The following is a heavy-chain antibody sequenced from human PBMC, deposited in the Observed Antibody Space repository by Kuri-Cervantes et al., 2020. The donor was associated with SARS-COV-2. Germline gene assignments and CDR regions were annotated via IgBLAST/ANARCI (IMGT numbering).Heavy chain of an antibody. CDR2: SSSSSSTI. D-gene: IGHD2-2*02. CDR3: ARNRYCSSTSCYMEFYF. J-gene: IGHJ4*02. V-gene: IGHV3-48*01. CDR1: GFTFSSYS. Sequence: GESLKISCAASGFTFSSYSMNWVRQAPGKGLEWVSYSSSSSSTIYYADSVKGRFTISRDNAKNSLYLQMNSLRAEDTAVYYCARNRYCSSTSCYMEFYFRGQGTLVTVSS.